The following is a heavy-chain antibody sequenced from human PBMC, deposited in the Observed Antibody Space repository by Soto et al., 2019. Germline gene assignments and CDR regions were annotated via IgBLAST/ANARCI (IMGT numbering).Heavy chain of an antibody. CDR3: AHTQLNSNGSGTCYFAS. V-gene: IGHV2-5*02. CDR1: GFSLSTSGVG. Sequence: QITLKESGPTLVKATQTLTLTCTFSGFSLSTSGVGVGWIRQPPGKALEWLALIYWDDDKRYSPSLKSRLTITNEPSKNQVVIIRPSMDPLETTPCSRAHTQLNSNGSGTCYFASWGQGTLVTVPS. J-gene: IGHJ4*02. D-gene: IGHD3-10*01. CDR2: IYWDDDK.